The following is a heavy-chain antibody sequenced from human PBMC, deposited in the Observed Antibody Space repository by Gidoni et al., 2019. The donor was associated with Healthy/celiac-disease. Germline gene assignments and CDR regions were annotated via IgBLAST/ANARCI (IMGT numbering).Heavy chain of an antibody. CDR3: AKDGDYGLELYGMDV. D-gene: IGHD4-17*01. J-gene: IGHJ6*02. V-gene: IGHV3-23*01. CDR1: GFTFRSYA. CDR2: ISGSGGST. Sequence: EVQLLESGGGLVQPGGSLRLSCAASGFTFRSYAMSWVRQAPGKGLEWVSAISGSGGSTYYADSVKGRFTISRDNSKNTLYLKMNSLRAEDTAVYYCAKDGDYGLELYGMDVWGQGTTVTVSS.